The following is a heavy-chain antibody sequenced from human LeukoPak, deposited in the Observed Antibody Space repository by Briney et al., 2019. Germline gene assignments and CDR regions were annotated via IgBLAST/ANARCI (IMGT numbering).Heavy chain of an antibody. CDR2: FDPEDGET. D-gene: IGHD2-2*01. Sequence: GASVKVSCKVSGYTLTELSMHWVRQAPGKGLELMGGFDPEDGETIYAQKFQGRGTMTEDTSTDTAYMELSSLRSEDTAVYYCATGPRWDCSSTSCRSFDYWGQGTLVTVSS. V-gene: IGHV1-24*01. J-gene: IGHJ4*02. CDR1: GYTLTELS. CDR3: ATGPRWDCSSTSCRSFDY.